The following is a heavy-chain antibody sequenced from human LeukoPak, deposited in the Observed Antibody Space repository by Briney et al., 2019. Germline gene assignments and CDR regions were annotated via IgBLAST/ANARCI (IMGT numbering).Heavy chain of an antibody. D-gene: IGHD2-15*01. V-gene: IGHV1-18*01. CDR1: GYTFATYG. CDR3: ARLYCSGANCYPIYGDPFDY. Sequence: ASVKVSCKASGYTFATYGISWFRQAPGQGLEWMGWISGYNGNTNHAQKFQGRVTMTTDTSTSTAYMELRSLRSDDTAVYYCARLYCSGANCYPIYGDPFDYCGQGTLVTVSS. CDR2: ISGYNGNT. J-gene: IGHJ4*02.